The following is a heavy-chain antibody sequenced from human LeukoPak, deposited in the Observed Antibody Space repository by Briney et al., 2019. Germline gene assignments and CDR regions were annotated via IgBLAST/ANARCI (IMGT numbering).Heavy chain of an antibody. J-gene: IGHJ5*02. CDR1: GYTFTGYF. CDR2: INRDSGGT. V-gene: IGHV1-2*02. CDR3: ARVFNYYDTSGYYT. D-gene: IGHD3-22*01. Sequence: ASVKVSCKASGYTFTGYFLHWVRQAPGQGLEWMGWINRDSGGTTFAQKFQGRVTMTRDTSISTAYMELSRLRSDDTAVYYCARVFNYYDTSGYYTWGQGTLVTVSS.